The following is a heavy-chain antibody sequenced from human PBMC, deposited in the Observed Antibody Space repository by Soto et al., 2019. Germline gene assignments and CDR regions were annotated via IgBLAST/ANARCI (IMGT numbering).Heavy chain of an antibody. CDR1: GGTFSSYA. V-gene: IGHV1-69*13. CDR2: IIPIFGTA. D-gene: IGHD2-2*01. Sequence: GAAVKVSCKASGGTFSSYAISWVRQAPGQGLEWMGGIIPIFGTANYAQKFQGRVTITADESTSTAYMELSSLRSEDTAVYYCARDCSSTSCYLWAPDACDIWGHGTMVTASS. J-gene: IGHJ3*02. CDR3: ARDCSSTSCYLWAPDACDI.